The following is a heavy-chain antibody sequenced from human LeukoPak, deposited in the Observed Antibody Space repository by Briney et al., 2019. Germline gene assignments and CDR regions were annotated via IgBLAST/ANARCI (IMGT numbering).Heavy chain of an antibody. CDR3: ARGDIPLDY. J-gene: IGHJ4*02. V-gene: IGHV6-1*01. Sequence: SQTLSLTCAISGDSVSSNTVAWNWIRQSPSRGLEWLGRTYFKSKWYNNYAISVKSRITISPDTSKNQFSLQLNSVTPEDTAEYYCARGDIPLDYWGQGTLVTVSS. CDR1: GDSVSSNTVA. CDR2: TYFKSKWYN. D-gene: IGHD2-21*01.